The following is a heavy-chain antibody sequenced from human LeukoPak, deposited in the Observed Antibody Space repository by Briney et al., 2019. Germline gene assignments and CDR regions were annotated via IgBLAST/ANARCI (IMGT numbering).Heavy chain of an antibody. V-gene: IGHV3-30*02. CDR2: IRYDGSNK. J-gene: IGHJ4*02. D-gene: IGHD2-15*01. CDR1: GFTFSSYG. CDR3: HVVVVAAMGSHFDY. Sequence: GGSLRLSCAAPGFTFSSYGMHWVRQAPGKGLEWVAFIRYDGSNKYYADSVKGRFTISRDNSKNTLYLQMNSLRAEDTAVYYCHVVVVAAMGSHFDYWGQGTLVTVSS.